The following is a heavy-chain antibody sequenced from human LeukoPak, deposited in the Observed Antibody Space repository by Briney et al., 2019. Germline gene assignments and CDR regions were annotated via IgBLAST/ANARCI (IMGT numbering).Heavy chain of an antibody. J-gene: IGHJ5*02. CDR1: GFTFSSYE. D-gene: IGHD2-15*01. CDR3: ARVGYCSGGSCPLSWFDP. V-gene: IGHV3-48*03. Sequence: GGSLRLSCAASGFTFSSYEMNWVRQAPGKGLEWVSYISSSGSTIYYADSVKGRFTISRDNAKNSLYLQMNSLRAEDTAVYYCARVGYCSGGSCPLSWFDPWGQGTLVTVSS. CDR2: ISSSGSTI.